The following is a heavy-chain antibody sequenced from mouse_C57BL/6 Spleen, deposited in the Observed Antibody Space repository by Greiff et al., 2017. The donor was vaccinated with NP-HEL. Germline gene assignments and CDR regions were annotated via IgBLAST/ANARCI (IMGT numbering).Heavy chain of an antibody. Sequence: VQLQQPGAELVMPGASVKLSCKASGYTFTSYWMHWVKQRPGQGLEWIGEIDPSDSYTNYNQKFKGKSTLTVDKSSSTAYMQLSSLTSEDSAVYYCARVGTGRAYWGQGTLVTVSA. D-gene: IGHD4-1*01. CDR2: IDPSDSYT. CDR1: GYTFTSYW. V-gene: IGHV1-69*01. CDR3: ARVGTGRAY. J-gene: IGHJ3*01.